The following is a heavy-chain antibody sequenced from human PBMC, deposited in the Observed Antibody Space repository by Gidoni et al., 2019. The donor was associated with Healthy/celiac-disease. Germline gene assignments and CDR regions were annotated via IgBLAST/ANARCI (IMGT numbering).Heavy chain of an antibody. CDR2: IYYSGST. Sequence: QLQLQESGPGLVKPSETLSLTCTVSGGSISSSSYYWGWIRQPPGKGLEWSGSIYYSGSTYYNPSLKSRVTISVDTSKNQFSLKLSSVTAADTAVYYCAGESGWHGTVDYWGQGTLVTVSS. V-gene: IGHV4-39*01. J-gene: IGHJ4*02. CDR3: AGESGWHGTVDY. CDR1: GGSISSSSYY. D-gene: IGHD6-19*01.